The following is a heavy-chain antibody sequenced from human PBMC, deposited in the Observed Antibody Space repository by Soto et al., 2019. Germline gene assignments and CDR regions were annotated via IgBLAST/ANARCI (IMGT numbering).Heavy chain of an antibody. D-gene: IGHD2-2*01. CDR1: GFTVSSNY. CDR3: ASYRRYCSSTSCSVPFDY. J-gene: IGHJ4*02. CDR2: IYSGGST. V-gene: IGHV3-53*04. Sequence: GGSLRLSCAASGFTVSSNYMSWVRQAPGKGLEWVSVIYSGGSTYYADSVKGRFTISRHNSKNTLYLQMNSLRAEDTAVYYCASYRRYCSSTSCSVPFDYWGQGTLVTVSS.